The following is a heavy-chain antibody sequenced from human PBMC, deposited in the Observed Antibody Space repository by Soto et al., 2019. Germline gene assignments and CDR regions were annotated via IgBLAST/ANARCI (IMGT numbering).Heavy chain of an antibody. CDR1: GYIIKNYW. V-gene: IGHV5-51*01. Sequence: EVQLVQSGTEVKQSGESLKISCKASGYIIKNYWIGWVRQMPGQGLEWMGIIFPDDSDTRYSPSFQGHVTISVDKSISTAYVQWSSLKASDSAIYYCFRGGVTSRTFDYWGQGTLVAVSS. J-gene: IGHJ4*02. CDR3: FRGGVTSRTFDY. CDR2: IFPDDSDT. D-gene: IGHD3-16*01.